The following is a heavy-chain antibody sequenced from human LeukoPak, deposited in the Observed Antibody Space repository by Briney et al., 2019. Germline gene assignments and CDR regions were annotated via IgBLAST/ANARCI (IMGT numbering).Heavy chain of an antibody. Sequence: SVKVSCKASGGTFSSYALTWVRQAPGQGLEWMGRIIPILGVANFAQKFQGRVTITADTSTGTAYMELSSLRFEDTAVYYCARGNTALVVEYNYYAMDVWGQGTTVTVSS. CDR2: IIPILGVA. D-gene: IGHD5-18*01. J-gene: IGHJ6*02. CDR3: ARGNTALVVEYNYYAMDV. V-gene: IGHV1-69*04. CDR1: GGTFSSYA.